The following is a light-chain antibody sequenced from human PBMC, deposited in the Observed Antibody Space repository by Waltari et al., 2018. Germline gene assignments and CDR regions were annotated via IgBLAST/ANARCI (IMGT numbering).Light chain of an antibody. V-gene: IGLV1-44*01. Sequence: QSVLSQPPSASGTPGQRVTISCAGRASNPGNNVVHWYQPVPGKAPNILSYRSGLRPSGVPSRFSASKAGTSASLAISGLQSEDEADYYCAAWDDSLNGHWVFGGGTKVTV. CDR1: ASNPGNNV. CDR2: RSG. J-gene: IGLJ3*02. CDR3: AAWDDSLNGHWV.